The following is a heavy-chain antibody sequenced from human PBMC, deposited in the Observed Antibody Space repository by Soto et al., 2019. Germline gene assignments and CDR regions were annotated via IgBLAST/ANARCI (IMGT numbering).Heavy chain of an antibody. CDR2: MSSDGSKI. Sequence: QVQLVESGGGAVQPGESLRLSCVASGFDFTYYAMHWVRQAPGKGLESVAVMSSDGSKIHHTDSVKGRFTISRDNSKNQPYMQMNNLRKGDKVVYFCAKDEGVGGALGLFDYGAREPWSTSPQ. D-gene: IGHD1-26*01. CDR1: GFDFTYYA. CDR3: AKDEGVGGALGLFDY. V-gene: IGHV3-30*18. J-gene: IGHJ4*02.